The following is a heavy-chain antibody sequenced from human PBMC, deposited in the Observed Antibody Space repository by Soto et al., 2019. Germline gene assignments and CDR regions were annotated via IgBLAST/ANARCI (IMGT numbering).Heavy chain of an antibody. CDR2: IDSVGTNP. CDR1: GFTFSSYW. V-gene: IGHV3-74*01. J-gene: IGHJ1*01. CDR3: SAYPFQH. Sequence: WGSLRLSCAASGFTFSSYWMHWVRQAPGKGLEWVSRIDSVGTNPFYADSVKGRFTISRDNGKNTMFLQMNSLRAEDTAVYFCSAYPFQHWGQGTRVTVSS.